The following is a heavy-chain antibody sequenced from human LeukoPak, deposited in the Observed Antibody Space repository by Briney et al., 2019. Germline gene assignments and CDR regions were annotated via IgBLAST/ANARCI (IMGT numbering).Heavy chain of an antibody. CDR2: ISGSGGST. D-gene: IGHD2/OR15-2a*01. CDR3: ARDSKSLKSLDY. Sequence: PGGSLRLSCAASGFTFSSYAMSWVRQAPGKGLEWVSAISGSGGSTYYADSVKGRFTISRDNSKNTLYLQMNSLRAEDTAIYYCARDSKSLKSLDYWAQGTLVTVSS. CDR1: GFTFSSYA. J-gene: IGHJ4*02. V-gene: IGHV3-23*01.